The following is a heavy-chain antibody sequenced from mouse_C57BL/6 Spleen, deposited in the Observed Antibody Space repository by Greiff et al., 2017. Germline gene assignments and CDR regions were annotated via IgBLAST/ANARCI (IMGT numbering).Heavy chain of an antibody. CDR1: GFNIKDDY. Sequence: VQLKESGAELVRPGASVKLSCTASGFNIKDDYMHWVKQRPEQGLEWIGWIDPENGDTEYASKFQGKATITADTSSNTAYLQLSSLTSEDTAVYYCTTPNWDGRGFAYWGQGTLVTVSA. CDR3: TTPNWDGRGFAY. D-gene: IGHD4-1*02. V-gene: IGHV14-4*01. J-gene: IGHJ3*01. CDR2: IDPENGDT.